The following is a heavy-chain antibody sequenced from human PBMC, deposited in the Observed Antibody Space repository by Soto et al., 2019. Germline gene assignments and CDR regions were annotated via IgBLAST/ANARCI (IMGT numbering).Heavy chain of an antibody. Sequence: GGSLRLSCAASGFTFSSYSMNWVRQAPGKGLEWVSSISSSSSYIYYADSVKGRFTISRDNAKNSLYLQMNSLRAEDTAVYYCARDLGVLEWLSHEYYYYYGMDVWGQGTTVTVSS. D-gene: IGHD3-3*01. CDR2: ISSSSSYI. CDR1: GFTFSSYS. V-gene: IGHV3-21*01. CDR3: ARDLGVLEWLSHEYYYYYGMDV. J-gene: IGHJ6*02.